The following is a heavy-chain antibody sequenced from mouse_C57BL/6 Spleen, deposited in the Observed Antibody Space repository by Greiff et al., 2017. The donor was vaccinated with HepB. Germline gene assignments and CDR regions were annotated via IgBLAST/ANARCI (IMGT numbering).Heavy chain of an antibody. CDR3: ARWAYYSNYYFDY. Sequence: EVQLQQSGPELVKPGASVKISCKASGYTFTDYYMNWVKQSHGKSLEWIGDINPNNGGTSYNQKFKGKATLTVDKSSSTAYMELRSLTSEDSAVYYCARWAYYSNYYFDYWGQGTTLTVSS. J-gene: IGHJ2*01. CDR2: INPNNGGT. CDR1: GYTFTDYY. V-gene: IGHV1-26*01. D-gene: IGHD2-5*01.